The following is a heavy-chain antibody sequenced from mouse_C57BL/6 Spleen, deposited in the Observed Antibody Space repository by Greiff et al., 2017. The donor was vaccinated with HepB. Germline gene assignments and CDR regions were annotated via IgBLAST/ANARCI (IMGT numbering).Heavy chain of an antibody. CDR3: ARSRYGNYLFAY. D-gene: IGHD2-1*01. V-gene: IGHV1-42*01. CDR2: INPSTGGT. Sequence: VQLQQSGPELVKPGASVKISCKASGYSFTGYYMNWVKQSPEKSLEWIGEINPSTGGTTYNQKFKAKATLTVDKSSSTAYMQLKSLTSEDSAVYYCARSRYGNYLFAYWGQGTLVTVSA. J-gene: IGHJ3*01. CDR1: GYSFTGYY.